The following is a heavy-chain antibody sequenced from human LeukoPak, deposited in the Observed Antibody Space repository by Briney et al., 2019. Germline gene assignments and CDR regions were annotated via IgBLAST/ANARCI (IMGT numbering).Heavy chain of an antibody. Sequence: GGSLRLSCAASGFTVTTYYMAWVRQAPGKGLEWVSYISSSGSTIYYADSVKGRFTISRDNSKNTLYLQMNSLRAEDTAVYYCARDVSYGWYYFDYWGQGTLVTVSS. CDR2: ISSSGSTI. J-gene: IGHJ4*02. V-gene: IGHV3-11*01. CDR1: GFTVTTYY. CDR3: ARDVSYGWYYFDY. D-gene: IGHD5-18*01.